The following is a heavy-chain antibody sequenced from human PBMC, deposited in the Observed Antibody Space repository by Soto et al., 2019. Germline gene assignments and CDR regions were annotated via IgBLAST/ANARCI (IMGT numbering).Heavy chain of an antibody. V-gene: IGHV3-23*01. CDR2: IGASGGST. CDR3: AHGQRSYVY. J-gene: IGHJ4*02. Sequence: VRLLESGGGLAQPGESLRLSCAASGFTFSTYTMTWVRQAPGKGLEWVSSIGASGGSTFYADSVKGRFTISRDNSKNTLYLQMNSLRPEDTAVYYCAHGQRSYVYWGQGALVTVSS. CDR1: GFTFSTYT. D-gene: IGHD1-26*01.